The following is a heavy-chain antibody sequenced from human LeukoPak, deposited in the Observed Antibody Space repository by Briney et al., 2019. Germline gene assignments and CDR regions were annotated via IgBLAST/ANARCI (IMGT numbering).Heavy chain of an antibody. J-gene: IGHJ3*02. CDR1: GYIFTSYW. CDR2: IYPGDSAT. CDR3: ARRCSGGGCYEEGLDI. D-gene: IGHD2-15*01. V-gene: IGHV5-51*01. Sequence: GESLQISCKGSGYIFTSYWIGWVRPMPGKGLEWMGIIYPGDSATTYSPSFQGQVTISADKSISTAYLQWSSLKASDTAIYYCARRCSGGGCYEEGLDIWGQGTMVTVSS.